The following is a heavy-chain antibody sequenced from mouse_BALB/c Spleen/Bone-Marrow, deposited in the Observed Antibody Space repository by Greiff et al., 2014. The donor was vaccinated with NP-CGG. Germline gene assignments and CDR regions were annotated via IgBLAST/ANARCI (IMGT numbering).Heavy chain of an antibody. J-gene: IGHJ2*01. V-gene: IGHV1-87*01. D-gene: IGHD3-3*01. CDR1: GYTFTNYW. CDR3: ARGTNY. CDR2: IYPGDGDT. Sequence: QVQLQQSGAELARPGASVKLSCKASGYTFTNYWMQWVKQRPGQGLEWIGAIYPGDGDTRYTQRFKDKATLTADNSSTTAYMQLSNLASDDSAVYYCARGTNYWGQGTTLTVSS.